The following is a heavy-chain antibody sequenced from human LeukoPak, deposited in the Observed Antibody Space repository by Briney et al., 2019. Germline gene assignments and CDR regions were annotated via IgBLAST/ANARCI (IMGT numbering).Heavy chain of an antibody. D-gene: IGHD3-9*01. Sequence: GGTLRLSCAVSGFTFSNYGMSWVRQTPGKGLEWVSAISGSGDSTYYADSVKGRFTISRDNSKNTLYLQMNSLRAEDTAVYSCAKDRPMRIRSFDWLPYYFDYGGQGTLVTVSS. J-gene: IGHJ4*02. V-gene: IGHV3-23*01. CDR2: ISGSGDST. CDR3: AKDRPMRIRSFDWLPYYFDY. CDR1: GFTFSNYG.